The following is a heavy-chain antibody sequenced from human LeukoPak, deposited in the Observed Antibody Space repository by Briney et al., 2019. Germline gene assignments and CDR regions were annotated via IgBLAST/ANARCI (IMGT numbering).Heavy chain of an antibody. CDR1: GFTFSSYA. Sequence: GGSLRLSCAASGFTFSSYAMSWVRQAPGKGLEWVSAISGSGGSTYYADSVKGRFTISRDNSKNTLYLQMNSLRAEDTAVYYCARDRTTVVTGGHGDYWGQGTLVTVSS. CDR2: ISGSGGST. D-gene: IGHD4-23*01. CDR3: ARDRTTVVTGGHGDY. J-gene: IGHJ4*02. V-gene: IGHV3-23*01.